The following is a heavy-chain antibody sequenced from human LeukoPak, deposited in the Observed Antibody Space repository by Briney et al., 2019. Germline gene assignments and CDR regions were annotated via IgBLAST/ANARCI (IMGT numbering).Heavy chain of an antibody. CDR1: GGSISSYY. CDR2: IYTSGST. D-gene: IGHD3-9*01. V-gene: IGHV4-4*07. CDR3: ARDGYDILTGKDRGFDY. J-gene: IGHJ4*02. Sequence: SETLSLTCTVSGGSISSYYWSWIRQPAGKGLEWIGHIYTSGSTNYNPPLKSRVTMSVDTSKNQFSLKLSSVTAADTAVYYCARDGYDILTGKDRGFDYWGQGTLVTVSS.